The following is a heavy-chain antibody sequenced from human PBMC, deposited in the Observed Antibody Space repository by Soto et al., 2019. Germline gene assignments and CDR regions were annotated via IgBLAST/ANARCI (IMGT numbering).Heavy chain of an antibody. CDR1: GFTFSSYA. D-gene: IGHD5-12*01. V-gene: IGHV3-30-3*01. CDR3: ARDEARDGYPPSVDY. J-gene: IGHJ4*02. Sequence: QVQLVESGGGVVQPGRSLRLSYAASGFTFSSYAMHWVRQAPGKGLEWVAVISYDGSNKYYADSVKGRFTISRDNSKNTLYLQMNSLRAEDTAVYYCARDEARDGYPPSVDYWGQGTLVTVSS. CDR2: ISYDGSNK.